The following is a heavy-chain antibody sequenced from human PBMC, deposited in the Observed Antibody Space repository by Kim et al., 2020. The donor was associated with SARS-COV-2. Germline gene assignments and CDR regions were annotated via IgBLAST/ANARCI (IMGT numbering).Heavy chain of an antibody. CDR2: CERGDTYI. D-gene: IGHD3-16*02. J-gene: IGHJ1*01. CDR1: VFTFKNCA. Sequence: GGSLRLSCAASVFTFKNCAMNLVRQTPERRPGGDAMCERGDTYIVYAFSVSGQFTISREDSKSTLYLQLTSLRADDTAIYYCAKDPPYPWELSAADRGDWGQGTLVTVSS. CDR3: AKDPPYPWELSAADRGD. V-gene: IGHV3-23*03.